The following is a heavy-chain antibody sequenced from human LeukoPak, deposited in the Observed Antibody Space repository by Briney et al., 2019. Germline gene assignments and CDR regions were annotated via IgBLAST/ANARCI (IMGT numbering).Heavy chain of an antibody. Sequence: GGSLRLSCAPSGFTFSRHGMHWVRQAPGKGLEWVAIISSDGSRKYYAHSVEGRFTISRDNSKNTLYLRMDSLRAEDTAVYYCARDRAWNYFDYWGQGTLVTVSS. CDR2: ISSDGSRK. CDR1: GFTFSRHG. J-gene: IGHJ4*02. V-gene: IGHV3-30*03. CDR3: ARDRAWNYFDY. D-gene: IGHD3-3*01.